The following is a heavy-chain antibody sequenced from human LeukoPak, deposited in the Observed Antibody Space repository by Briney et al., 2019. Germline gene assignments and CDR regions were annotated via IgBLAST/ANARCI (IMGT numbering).Heavy chain of an antibody. CDR3: ARDLYSSSWYFVSPGGY. J-gene: IGHJ4*02. D-gene: IGHD6-13*01. Sequence: GGSLRLSCAASGFTFDDYGMSWVRQAPGKGLEWVSGINWNGGSTGYADSVKGRFTISRDNAKNSLYLQMNSLRAEDTAFYYCARDLYSSSWYFVSPGGYWGQGTLVTVSS. CDR2: INWNGGST. V-gene: IGHV3-20*04. CDR1: GFTFDDYG.